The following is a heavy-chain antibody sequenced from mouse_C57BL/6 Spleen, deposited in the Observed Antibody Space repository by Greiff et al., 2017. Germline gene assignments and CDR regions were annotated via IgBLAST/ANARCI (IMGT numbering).Heavy chain of an antibody. D-gene: IGHD1-1*01. CDR2: IWTGGGT. CDR3: ARFITTVVGAMDY. J-gene: IGHJ4*01. CDR1: GFSLTSYA. V-gene: IGHV2-9-1*01. Sequence: QVQLQQSGPGLVAPSQSLSITCTVSGFSLTSYAISWVRQPPGKGLEWLGVIWTGGGTNYNSALKSRLSISKDNSKSQVFLKMNSLQTDDTARYYCARFITTVVGAMDYWGQGTSVTVSS.